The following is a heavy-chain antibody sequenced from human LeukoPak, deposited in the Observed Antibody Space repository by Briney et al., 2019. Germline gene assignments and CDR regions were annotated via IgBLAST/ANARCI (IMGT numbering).Heavy chain of an antibody. D-gene: IGHD2-8*01. CDR2: IYHSGST. Sequence: SQTLSLTCAVSGGSISSGGYSWSWIRQPPGKGLEWIGYIYHSGSTYYNPSLKSRVTISVDRSKNQFSLKLSSATAADTAVYYCARDGPSNDYFDYWGQGTLVTVSS. J-gene: IGHJ4*02. CDR3: ARDGPSNDYFDY. V-gene: IGHV4-30-2*01. CDR1: GGSISSGGYS.